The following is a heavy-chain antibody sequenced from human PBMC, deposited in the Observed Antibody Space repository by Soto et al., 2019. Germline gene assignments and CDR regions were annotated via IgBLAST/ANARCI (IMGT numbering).Heavy chain of an antibody. CDR2: ISGSGGYT. CDR3: AKDHYGDYFYYFDY. J-gene: IGHJ4*02. D-gene: IGHD4-17*01. CDR1: GFTFSTYA. V-gene: IGHV3-23*01. Sequence: EVQLLESGGGLVQPGGSLRLSCVASGFTFSTYAVSWVRQAPGKGLEWVSAISGSGGYTYYADSVKGRFTISRDNSKNTLYLQMNRLRAEDTAVYYCAKDHYGDYFYYFDYWGQGTLVTVSS.